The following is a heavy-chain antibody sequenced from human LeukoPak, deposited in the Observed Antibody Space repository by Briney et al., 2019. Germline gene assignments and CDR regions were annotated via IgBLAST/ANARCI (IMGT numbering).Heavy chain of an antibody. D-gene: IGHD1-26*01. CDR3: ARRVGGTPDY. CDR2: IGGDGRST. V-gene: IGHV3-23*01. J-gene: IGHJ4*02. CDR1: GFTFTNHA. Sequence: GGSLRLSCAASGFTFTNHAMTWVRQAPGEGLEWVSAIGGDGRSTDYADSVKGRFTISRDNSKNTLYLQMNGLRAEDTALYYCARRVGGTPDYWGLGTLVTVSS.